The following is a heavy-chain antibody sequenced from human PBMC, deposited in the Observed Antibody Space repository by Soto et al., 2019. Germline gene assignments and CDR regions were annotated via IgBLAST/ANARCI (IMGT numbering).Heavy chain of an antibody. CDR3: TTERDY. V-gene: IGHV3-73*02. CDR2: IRSRPHNYAT. CDR1: GLNFSGSA. J-gene: IGHJ4*02. Sequence: EVQLVESGGGLVQIGGSLKLSCATSGLNFSGSAMHWARQASGKGLEWVGRIRSRPHNYATTYAASVEGRFTISRDDSRNTLYLQMNGLKTDETSMYYCTTERDYWGRGTLVTVSS.